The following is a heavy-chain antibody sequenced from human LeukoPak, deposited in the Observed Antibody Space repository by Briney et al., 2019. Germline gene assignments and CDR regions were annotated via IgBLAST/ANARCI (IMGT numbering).Heavy chain of an antibody. Sequence: SETLSLTCAVYGGSFSGYYWSWIRQPPGKGLEWIGEINHSGSTNYNPSLKSRVTISVDTSKNQFSLKLSSVTAADTAVYYCARDDVVPADYWGQGTLVTVSS. J-gene: IGHJ4*02. CDR2: INHSGST. V-gene: IGHV4-34*01. CDR1: GGSFSGYY. D-gene: IGHD2-2*01. CDR3: ARDDVVPADY.